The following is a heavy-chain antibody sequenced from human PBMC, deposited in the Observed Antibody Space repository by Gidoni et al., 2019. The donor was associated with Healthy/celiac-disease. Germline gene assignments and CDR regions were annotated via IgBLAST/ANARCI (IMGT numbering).Heavy chain of an antibody. CDR1: GGSIISYY. CDR2: IYSSGST. Sequence: QVQLPESGSGLVKPSEPLSLTCTVSGGSIISYYWSWLRQPPGKGLEWIGYIYSSGSTNYNPSVKSRVTISVDTSKNQFSLKLSSVTAADTAVYYCARDLVPQYWGQGTLVTVSS. V-gene: IGHV4-59*01. CDR3: ARDLVPQY. J-gene: IGHJ4*02. D-gene: IGHD6-13*01.